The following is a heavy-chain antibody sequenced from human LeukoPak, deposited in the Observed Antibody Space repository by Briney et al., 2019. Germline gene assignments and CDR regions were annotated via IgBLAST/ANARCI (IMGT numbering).Heavy chain of an antibody. D-gene: IGHD3-10*02. J-gene: IGHJ6*04. Sequence: ALRHSCAASGFTFSSYAMHWGPEAPGKGRGWVAVISYDGSNKYYADSVKGRFTISRDNSKNTLYLQMNSLRAEDTAVYYCAELGITMIGGVWGKGTTVTISS. CDR1: GFTFSSYA. CDR3: AELGITMIGGV. CDR2: ISYDGSNK. V-gene: IGHV3-30*04.